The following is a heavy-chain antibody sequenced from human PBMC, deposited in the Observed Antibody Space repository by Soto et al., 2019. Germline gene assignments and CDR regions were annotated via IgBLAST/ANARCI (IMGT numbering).Heavy chain of an antibody. D-gene: IGHD2-2*01. CDR2: IYPGDSDT. V-gene: IGHV5-51*01. CDR1: GYTFTDYW. J-gene: IGHJ6*02. CDR3: ARHISSFRYSYYAMDV. Sequence: PGESLKISCKGSGYTFTDYWIGWVRQLPGKGLEWMGIIYPGDSDTRYSPSFQGHATITVDKSTSTAYLQWNTLKASDTAMYYCARHISSFRYSYYAMDVWGQGTKVTVSS.